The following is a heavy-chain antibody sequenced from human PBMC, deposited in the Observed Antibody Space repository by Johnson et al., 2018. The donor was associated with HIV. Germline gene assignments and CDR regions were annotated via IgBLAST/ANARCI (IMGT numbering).Heavy chain of an antibody. Sequence: QVLLVESGGGVVQPGGSLRLSCAASGFTFSNYDIHWVHQAPGKGLEWVAFISYDGTNKYYADSVKGRFTISRDNSKNTLYLQMNSLRAEDTAVYYCARDQSSRQAFDIWGQGTMVTVSS. CDR3: ARDQSSRQAFDI. J-gene: IGHJ3*02. CDR1: GFTFSNYD. D-gene: IGHD6-6*01. CDR2: ISYDGTNK. V-gene: IGHV3-30*03.